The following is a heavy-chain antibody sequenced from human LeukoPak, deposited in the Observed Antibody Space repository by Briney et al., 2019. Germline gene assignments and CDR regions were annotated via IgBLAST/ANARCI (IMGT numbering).Heavy chain of an antibody. CDR1: GFTFSDAW. Sequence: GGSLRLSCVASGFTFSDAWMSWVRQAPGEGLEWVAVIWYDGSNKYYADSVKGRFTISRDNSKNTLYLQMNSLRAEDTAVYYCARSGRTPTPYYYGMDVWGQGTTVTVSS. J-gene: IGHJ6*02. CDR2: IWYDGSNK. CDR3: ARSGRTPTPYYYGMDV. D-gene: IGHD4-23*01. V-gene: IGHV3-33*08.